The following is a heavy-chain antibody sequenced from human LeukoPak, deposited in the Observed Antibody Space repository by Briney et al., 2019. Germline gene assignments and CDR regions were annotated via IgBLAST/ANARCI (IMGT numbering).Heavy chain of an antibody. D-gene: IGHD2/OR15-2a*01. CDR3: ARLLGSMSFSDV. Sequence: SETLSLTCIVSGYSITSGYHWGWIRQTQGKGLEWIGTMYHSGNINYNPSLKSRVTVSVDTSKNQFSLKLDSVTAADTAVFYCARLLGSMSFSDVWGQGILVTVSS. CDR2: MYHSGNI. J-gene: IGHJ4*02. V-gene: IGHV4-38-2*02. CDR1: GYSITSGYH.